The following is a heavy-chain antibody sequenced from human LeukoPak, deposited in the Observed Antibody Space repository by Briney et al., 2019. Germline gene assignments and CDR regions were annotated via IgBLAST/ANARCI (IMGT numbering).Heavy chain of an antibody. V-gene: IGHV4-39*07. J-gene: IGHJ4*02. D-gene: IGHD1-26*01. Sequence: SETLSLTCTVSGGSISSSSYYWGWIRQPPGKGLEWIGSIYYSGSTYYHPSLKSRVTIPVDTSKNQFSLKLSSVTAADTAVYYCARLRGDSGRFDDWGQGTLVTVSS. CDR1: GGSISSSSYY. CDR3: ARLRGDSGRFDD. CDR2: IYYSGST.